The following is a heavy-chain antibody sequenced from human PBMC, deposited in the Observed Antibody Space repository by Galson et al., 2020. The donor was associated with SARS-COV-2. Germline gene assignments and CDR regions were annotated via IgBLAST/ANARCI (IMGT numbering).Heavy chain of an antibody. V-gene: IGHV3-9*01. CDR3: AGTIFGVADYYYYMDV. Sequence: GGYLRLSCAASGFTFDDYAMHWVRQAPGKGLEWVSGISWNSGSIGYADSVKGRFTISRDNAKNSLYLQMNSLRAEDTALYYCAGTIFGVADYYYYMDVWGKGTTVTVSS. J-gene: IGHJ6*03. D-gene: IGHD3-3*01. CDR2: ISWNSGSI. CDR1: GFTFDDYA.